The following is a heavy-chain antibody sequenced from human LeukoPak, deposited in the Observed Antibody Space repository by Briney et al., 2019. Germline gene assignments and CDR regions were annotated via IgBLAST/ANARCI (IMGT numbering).Heavy chain of an antibody. J-gene: IGHJ4*02. CDR2: IVVGSGNT. V-gene: IGHV1-58*02. CDR3: AAFPLTGTTYFDY. D-gene: IGHD1-7*01. CDR1: RFTFTSSA. Sequence: SVKVSCKASRFTFTSSAMQWVRQARGQRLEWIGWIVVGSGNTNYAQKFQERVTITRDMSTSTAYMELSSLRSEDTAVYYCAAFPLTGTTYFDYWGQGTLVTVSS.